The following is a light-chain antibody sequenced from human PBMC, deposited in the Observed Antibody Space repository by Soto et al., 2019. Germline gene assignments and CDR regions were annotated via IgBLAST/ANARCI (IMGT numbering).Light chain of an antibody. CDR1: QSVGSN. V-gene: IGKV3-15*01. CDR3: QQYYNWWT. Sequence: EIVRAQSPATLSVSPGERATLSCRASQSVGSNLAWYQQKPGQAPRLLIYGASTRATGIPARFSGSGSGTEFTLTIRSLKSEDFAVYHCQQYYNWWTFGQGTKVDIK. J-gene: IGKJ1*01. CDR2: GAS.